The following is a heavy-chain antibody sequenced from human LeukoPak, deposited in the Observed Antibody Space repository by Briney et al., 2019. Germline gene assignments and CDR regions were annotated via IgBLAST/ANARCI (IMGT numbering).Heavy chain of an antibody. J-gene: IGHJ4*02. V-gene: IGHV4-59*01. CDR2: IYYSGST. CDR3: ARVGGYNSPLDY. CDR1: GGSISSYY. Sequence: SETLSLTCTVSGGSISSYYWSWIRQPPGKGLEWIGYIYYSGSTNYNPSLKSRVTMSVDTSKNQFSLKLGSVTAADTAVYYCARVGGYNSPLDYWGQGTLVTVSS. D-gene: IGHD5-24*01.